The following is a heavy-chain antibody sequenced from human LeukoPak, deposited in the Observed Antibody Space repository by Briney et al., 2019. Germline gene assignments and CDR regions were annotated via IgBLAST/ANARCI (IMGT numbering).Heavy chain of an antibody. V-gene: IGHV3-7*01. CDR1: GFTFSTYW. CDR2: INPEESEK. D-gene: IGHD2-8*01. CDR3: VRDKVNGARTGSLFDY. J-gene: IGHJ4*02. Sequence: QAGGSLRLSCSTSGFTFSTYWIGWVRQTPGKGLGWVAHINPEESEKNYINSVKGRFTISRDNAKNSLYLQMNSLTDEDTAVYYCVRDKVNGARTGSLFDYWGQGTLVTVSS.